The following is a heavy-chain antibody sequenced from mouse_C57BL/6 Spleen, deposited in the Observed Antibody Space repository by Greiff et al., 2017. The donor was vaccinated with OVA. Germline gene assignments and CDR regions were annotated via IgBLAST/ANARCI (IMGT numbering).Heavy chain of an antibody. D-gene: IGHD2-1*01. CDR2: IHPNSGST. J-gene: IGHJ4*01. V-gene: IGHV1-64*01. CDR1: GYTFTSYW. Sequence: VQLQQPGAELVKPGASVKLSCKASGYTFTSYWMHWVKQRPGQGLEWIGMIHPNSGSTNYNEKFKSKATLTVDKSSSTAYMQLSSLTSEDSAVYYCARGGNYGSYAMDYWGQGTSVTVSS. CDR3: ARGGNYGSYAMDY.